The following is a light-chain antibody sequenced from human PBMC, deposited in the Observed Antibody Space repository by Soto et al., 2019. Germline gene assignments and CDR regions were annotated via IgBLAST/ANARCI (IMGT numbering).Light chain of an antibody. CDR3: QQYCSSPPYT. CDR2: GAS. V-gene: IGKV3-20*01. CDR1: QSVSSSY. J-gene: IGKJ2*01. Sequence: EIVLTQSPGTLSLSPGERATLSCRASQSVSSSYLAWYQHKPGQAPRLLIYGASSRSTGIPDRFSGSGSGTDFTLTISRLEPEDFAVYYRQQYCSSPPYTFGQGTKLEIK.